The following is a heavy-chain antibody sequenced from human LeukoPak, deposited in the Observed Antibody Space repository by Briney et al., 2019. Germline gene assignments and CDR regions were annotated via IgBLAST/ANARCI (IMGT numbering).Heavy chain of an antibody. CDR3: ARGSLGYPFDY. CDR1: GGSISSSSYS. J-gene: IGHJ4*02. D-gene: IGHD3-16*01. CDR2: INHSGST. V-gene: IGHV4-39*07. Sequence: PSETLSLTCTVSGGSISSSSYSWSWIRQPPGKGLEWIGEINHSGSTNYNPSLKSRVTISVDTSKNQFSLKLSSVTAADTAVYYCARGSLGYPFDYWGQGTLVTVSS.